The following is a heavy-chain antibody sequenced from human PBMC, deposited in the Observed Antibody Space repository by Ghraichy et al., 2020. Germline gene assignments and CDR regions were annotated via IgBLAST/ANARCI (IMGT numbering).Heavy chain of an antibody. J-gene: IGHJ4*02. Sequence: GESLRLSCAASGFTFSVAWMTWVRQAPGMGLEWVGRIYSSRDGGTTAYAAPVKGRFTISRDESENTLYLEMNSLKTEDTAVYYCATDLVGGNALHNGYWGQGTLVTVSP. D-gene: IGHD4-23*01. V-gene: IGHV3-15*01. CDR1: GFTFSVAW. CDR2: IYSSRDGGTT. CDR3: ATDLVGGNALHNGY.